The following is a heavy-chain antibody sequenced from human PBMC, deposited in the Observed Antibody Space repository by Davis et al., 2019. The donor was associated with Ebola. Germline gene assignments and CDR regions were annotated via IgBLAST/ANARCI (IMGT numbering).Heavy chain of an antibody. CDR3: ARDRAATVIEY. Sequence: AASVKVSCKASGYIFRSYGISWVRQAPGQGLEWMGWINTYNGNTKYAQNFQGRVTMTTDTSTDTAYMELRSLRSDDTAVYYCARDRAATVIEYWGQGSLVTVSS. D-gene: IGHD6-25*01. J-gene: IGHJ4*02. CDR2: INTYNGNT. CDR1: GYIFRSYG. V-gene: IGHV1-18*04.